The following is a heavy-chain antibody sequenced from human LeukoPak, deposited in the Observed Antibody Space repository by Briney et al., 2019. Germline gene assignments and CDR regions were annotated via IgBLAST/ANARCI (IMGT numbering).Heavy chain of an antibody. CDR2: IYYSGST. D-gene: IGHD6-6*01. V-gene: IGHV4-59*01. Sequence: SETLSLTCTVSGGSISSYYWSWIRQPPGKGLEWIGYIYYSGSTNYNPSLKRRVTISVDTSKNQFSLKLSSVTAADTAVYYCASALAARYDYWGQGTLVTVSS. J-gene: IGHJ4*02. CDR1: GGSISSYY. CDR3: ASALAARYDY.